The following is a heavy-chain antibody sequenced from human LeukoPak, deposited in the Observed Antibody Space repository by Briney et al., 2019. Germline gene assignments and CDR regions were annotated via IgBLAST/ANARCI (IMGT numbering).Heavy chain of an antibody. CDR3: ARDVGIAAEVDY. CDR2: IIPILGIA. D-gene: IGHD6-13*01. CDR1: GGTFSSYA. Sequence: SVKVSCKASGGTFSSYAISWVRQAPGQGLEWMGRIIPILGIANYAQKFQGRVTITADKSTSTAYMELSSLRSEDTAVYYCARDVGIAAEVDYWGQGTLVTVSS. V-gene: IGHV1-69*04. J-gene: IGHJ4*02.